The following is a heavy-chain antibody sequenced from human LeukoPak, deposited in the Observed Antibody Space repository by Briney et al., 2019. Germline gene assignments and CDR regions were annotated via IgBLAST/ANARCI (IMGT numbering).Heavy chain of an antibody. J-gene: IGHJ5*02. D-gene: IGHD2/OR15-2a*01. CDR2: VYSNGNT. Sequence: SETLSLTCTVSGGSIRSYYWSWIRQPAGEGLEWIGRVYSNGNTNYNPSLKSRVTLSTDRSKNQVSLKLTSVTAADTATYYCARDFSSKNWFDTWGQGTLVTVSS. CDR1: GGSIRSYY. V-gene: IGHV4-4*07. CDR3: ARDFSSKNWFDT.